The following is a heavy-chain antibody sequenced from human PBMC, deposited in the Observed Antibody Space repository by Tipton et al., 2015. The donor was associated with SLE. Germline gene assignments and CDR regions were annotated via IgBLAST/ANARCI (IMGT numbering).Heavy chain of an antibody. CDR3: ARWLLHIGWFDP. V-gene: IGHV4-39*01. Sequence: TLSLTCTVSGGPLSSSSYYWGLFRQPPGKGLEWIGSFYYSGGTYYNPPLKSRVTISVDTSKNQFSLKLSSVTAADTAVNYCARWLLHIGWFDPWGQGTLVTVSS. CDR2: FYYSGGT. CDR1: GGPLSSSSYY. J-gene: IGHJ5*02. D-gene: IGHD5-18*01.